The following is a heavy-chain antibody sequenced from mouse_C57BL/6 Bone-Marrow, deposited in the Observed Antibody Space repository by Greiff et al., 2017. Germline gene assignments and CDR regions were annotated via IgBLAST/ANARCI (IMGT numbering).Heavy chain of an antibody. CDR3: ARDPITTVVGY. D-gene: IGHD1-1*01. CDR1: GYTFTSYW. Sequence: QVQLQQPGAELVKPGASVKLSCKASGYTFTSYWMQWVKQRPGQGLEWIGEIDPSDSYTNYNPKFKGKATLTVDTSSSTAYMQLSSLTSEDSAVYYCARDPITTVVGYWGQGTTLTVSS. J-gene: IGHJ2*01. CDR2: IDPSDSYT. V-gene: IGHV1-50*01.